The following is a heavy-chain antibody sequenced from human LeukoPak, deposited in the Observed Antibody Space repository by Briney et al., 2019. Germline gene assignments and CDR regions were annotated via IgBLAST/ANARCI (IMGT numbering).Heavy chain of an antibody. CDR2: INPDGTST. J-gene: IGHJ4*02. CDR3: ARDLGYY. D-gene: IGHD2-2*03. CDR1: GFTFSSYW. Sequence: PGGSLRLSCAASGFTFSSYWMSWVRQAPGKGLVYVSRINPDGTSTTYADSVKGRFTISRDNAKNTLYLQMNSLRAEDTAVYYCARDLGYYWGQGTLVTVSS. V-gene: IGHV3-74*03.